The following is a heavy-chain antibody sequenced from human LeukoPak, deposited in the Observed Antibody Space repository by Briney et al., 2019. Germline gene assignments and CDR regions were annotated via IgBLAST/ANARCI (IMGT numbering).Heavy chain of an antibody. V-gene: IGHV4-59*01. CDR2: IYYSGST. Sequence: SETLSLTCTVSGGSISSYYWSWIRQPPGKGLEWIGYIYYSGSTNYNPSLKSLVTISVDTSKNQFSLQLSSVTAADTAVYYCAREIPGIVGATYFDYWGQGTLVTVSS. CDR3: AREIPGIVGATYFDY. J-gene: IGHJ4*02. CDR1: GGSISSYY. D-gene: IGHD1-26*01.